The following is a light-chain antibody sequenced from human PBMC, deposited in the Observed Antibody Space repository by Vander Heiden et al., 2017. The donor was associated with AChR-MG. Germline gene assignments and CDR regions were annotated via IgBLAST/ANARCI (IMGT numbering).Light chain of an antibody. CDR1: SGSVSTSYH. CDR3: VLYMGSGTWM. CDR2: STN. Sequence: QTVVTQEPSFSVSPGWTVTLTCGFSSGSVSTSYHPSWYQQTPGQAPRTLIYSTNIRSSGVPDRFSGSILGNKAALTITGAQADDESDYYCVLYMGSGTWMFGGGTKLTVL. J-gene: IGLJ3*02. V-gene: IGLV8-61*01.